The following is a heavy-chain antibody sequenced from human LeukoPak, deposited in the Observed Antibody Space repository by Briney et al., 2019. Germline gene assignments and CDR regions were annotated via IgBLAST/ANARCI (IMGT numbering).Heavy chain of an antibody. Sequence: SQTLSLAYTVSGGSISSGSYYWSWIRQPAGKGLEWIGRIYTGGSTNYNPSLKSRVTISVDTSKNQFSLKLSSVTAADTAVYYCARDQGSDDFWSGYYNWFDPWGQGTLVTVSS. D-gene: IGHD3-3*01. CDR2: IYTGGST. CDR1: GGSISSGSYY. CDR3: ARDQGSDDFWSGYYNWFDP. J-gene: IGHJ5*02. V-gene: IGHV4-61*02.